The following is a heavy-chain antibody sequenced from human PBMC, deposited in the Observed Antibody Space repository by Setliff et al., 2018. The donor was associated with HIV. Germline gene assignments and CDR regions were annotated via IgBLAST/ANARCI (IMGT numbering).Heavy chain of an antibody. V-gene: IGHV3-7*01. Sequence: PSETLSLTCAVSGGSISSNWWSWVRQSPGKGLEWVAKIRQDGTDKYYVDSVKGRFTISRDNAENSLYLQMISLRAEDTAVYYCAYYSSGSFYLGYYYYHGMDVWGQGTTVTVSS. CDR1: GGSISSNW. CDR2: IRQDGTDK. D-gene: IGHD3-10*01. CDR3: AYYSSGSFYLGYYYYHGMDV. J-gene: IGHJ6*02.